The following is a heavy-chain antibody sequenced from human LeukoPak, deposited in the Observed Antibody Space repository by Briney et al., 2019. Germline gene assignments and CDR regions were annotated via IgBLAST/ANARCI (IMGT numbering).Heavy chain of an antibody. CDR3: ARVTPTYSSSPDRYYFDY. V-gene: IGHV4-38-2*02. Sequence: SETLSLTCTVSGYSISSGYYWGWIRQPPGKGLEWIGSIYHSGSTYYNPSLKSRVTISVDTSKNQFSLKLSSVTAADTAVYYCARVTPTYSSSPDRYYFDYWGQGTLVTVSS. CDR2: IYHSGST. J-gene: IGHJ4*02. CDR1: GYSISSGYY. D-gene: IGHD6-6*01.